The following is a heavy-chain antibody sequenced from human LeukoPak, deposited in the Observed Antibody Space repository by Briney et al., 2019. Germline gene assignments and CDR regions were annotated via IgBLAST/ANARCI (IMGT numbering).Heavy chain of an antibody. CDR3: ARVAYYYDSSGYYYSNFDY. D-gene: IGHD3-22*01. Sequence: SETLSLTCTVSGGSIRSYYWSWIRQPPGKGLEWIGSIYYSGSTYYNPSLKSRVTISVDTSKNQFSLKLSSVTAADTAVYYCARVAYYYDSSGYYYSNFDYWGQGTLVTVSS. CDR1: GGSIRSYY. CDR2: IYYSGST. J-gene: IGHJ4*02. V-gene: IGHV4-59*12.